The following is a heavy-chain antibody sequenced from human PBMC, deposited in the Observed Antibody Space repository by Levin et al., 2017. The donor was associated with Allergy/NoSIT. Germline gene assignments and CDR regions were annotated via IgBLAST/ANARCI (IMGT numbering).Heavy chain of an antibody. CDR2: IKQDGSEK. Sequence: GESLKISCAASGFTFSSDWMSWVRQAPGKGLEWVANIKQDGSEKYYVDSVKGRFTISRDNAENSLYLQMNSLRAEDTAVYYCATLPKYGADYCTGDNCYGRLNYFEYWGRGTLVTVSS. D-gene: IGHD2-8*02. V-gene: IGHV3-7*01. J-gene: IGHJ4*02. CDR1: GFTFSSDW. CDR3: ATLPKYGADYCTGDNCYGRLNYFEY.